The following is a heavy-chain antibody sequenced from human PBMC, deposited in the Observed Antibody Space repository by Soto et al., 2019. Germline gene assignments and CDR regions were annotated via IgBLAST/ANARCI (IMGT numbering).Heavy chain of an antibody. J-gene: IGHJ5*02. CDR3: AREISIIAAAGTRWFDP. D-gene: IGHD6-13*01. CDR1: GGSISSYY. Sequence: SETLSLTCTVSGGSISSYYWSWIRQPPGKGLEWIGYIYYSGSTNYNPSLKSRVTISVDTSKNQFSLKLSSVTAADTAVYYCAREISIIAAAGTRWFDPWGQGTLVTSPQ. CDR2: IYYSGST. V-gene: IGHV4-59*12.